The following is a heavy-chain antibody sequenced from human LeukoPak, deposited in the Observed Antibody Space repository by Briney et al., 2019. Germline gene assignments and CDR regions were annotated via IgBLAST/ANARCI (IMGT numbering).Heavy chain of an antibody. CDR3: VRDLVFVWTPGDDFDF. CDR1: GFAFSAYW. CDR2: INEDATTI. J-gene: IGHJ4*02. D-gene: IGHD3-16*01. Sequence: GGSLRLSCAASGFAFSAYWMHWVRQAPGKGLEWVSRINEDATTISYADSVKGRFIISRDNSKKSLYLQMNNLRAEYTAVYYCVRDLVFVWTPGDDFDFWGQGTLVTVSS. V-gene: IGHV3-74*01.